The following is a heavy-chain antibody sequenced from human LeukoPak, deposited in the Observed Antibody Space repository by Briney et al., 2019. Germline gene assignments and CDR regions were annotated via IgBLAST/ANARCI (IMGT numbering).Heavy chain of an antibody. Sequence: SETQSLTCTVSEASISSYYWIWIRQSPGKGLEWIGYIYYGGSTNYNPSLKSRVAMSIDTSRNQFSLKLSSVTAADTAVYYCVRRLDTDYGQYYDSWGQGILVTVSS. CDR3: VRRLDTDYGQYYDS. CDR1: EASISSYY. V-gene: IGHV4-59*01. D-gene: IGHD4-17*01. CDR2: IYYGGST. J-gene: IGHJ4*02.